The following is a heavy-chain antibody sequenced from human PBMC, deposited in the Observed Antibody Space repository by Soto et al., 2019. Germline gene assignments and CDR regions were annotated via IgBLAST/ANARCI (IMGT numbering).Heavy chain of an antibody. CDR3: ARGVTNILFDY. J-gene: IGHJ4*02. CDR2: INPNTGVT. D-gene: IGHD2-2*02. V-gene: IGHV1-2*02. Sequence: ASVKVSCKASGYSLTDYYTHWVRQAPGQGLEWMGWINPNTGVTNYEQKFQGRVTMTRDTSDSTAYMELSGLGSDDTAVYYCARGVTNILFDYWGQGTLVPVSS. CDR1: GYSLTDYY.